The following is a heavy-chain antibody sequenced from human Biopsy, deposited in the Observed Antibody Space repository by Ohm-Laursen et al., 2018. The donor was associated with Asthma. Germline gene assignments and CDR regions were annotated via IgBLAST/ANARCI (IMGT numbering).Heavy chain of an antibody. Sequence: ASSVKVSCKISGYSLTDLSMHWVRQAPGQGLEWMGGHDHEVGGTVNARRFQGRVTMTEDTSTDTAYMELSSLSSDDTAVYYCASDFPKDYVRYNFQFWGQGTLVTVSS. J-gene: IGHJ4*02. D-gene: IGHD4-17*01. CDR2: HDHEVGGT. CDR1: GYSLTDLS. V-gene: IGHV1-24*01. CDR3: ASDFPKDYVRYNFQF.